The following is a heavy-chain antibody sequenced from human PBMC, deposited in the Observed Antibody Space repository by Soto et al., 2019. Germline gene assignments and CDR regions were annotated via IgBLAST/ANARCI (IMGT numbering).Heavy chain of an antibody. V-gene: IGHV4-61*01. CDR2: IHYSGRT. CDR1: GGSVSSGSSY. Sequence: SETLSLTCTVSGGSVSSGSSYWSLIRQPPGKGLEWIGYIHYSGRTNYDPSLKSRVTISVDTSKNQFSLKLSSVTAADTAVYYWARELSGSYYYRMDAWGQGTTVTVSS. J-gene: IGHJ6*02. CDR3: ARELSGSYYYRMDA. D-gene: IGHD1-26*01.